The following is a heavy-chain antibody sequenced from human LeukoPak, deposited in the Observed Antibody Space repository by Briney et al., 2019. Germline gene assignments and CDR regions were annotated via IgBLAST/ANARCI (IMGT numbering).Heavy chain of an antibody. CDR3: ARGYYGMDA. CDR1: GFSFSSYA. V-gene: IGHV3-30*04. CDR2: ISNDGSNK. Sequence: GRSLRLSCAASGFSFSSYAIHWVRQAPGRGLEWVAIISNDGSNKYADSVKGRFTISRDSSKNTSCMQVNSLRAEDTAVYYCARGYYGMDAWGQGTTVTVSS. J-gene: IGHJ6*02.